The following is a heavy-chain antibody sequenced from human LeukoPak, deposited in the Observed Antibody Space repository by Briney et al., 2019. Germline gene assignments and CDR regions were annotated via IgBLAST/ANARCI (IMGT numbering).Heavy chain of an antibody. V-gene: IGHV1-2*02. CDR1: GYTFTGYY. D-gene: IGHD3-3*01. Sequence: ASVKVSCKASGYTFTGYYMHWVRQAPGQGLEWMGWINPNSGGTNYAQEFQGRVTMTRDTSISTAYMELSRLRSDDTAVYYCARGAGFLEWLTHDYWAREPWSPSPQ. J-gene: IGHJ4*02. CDR3: ARGAGFLEWLTHDY. CDR2: INPNSGGT.